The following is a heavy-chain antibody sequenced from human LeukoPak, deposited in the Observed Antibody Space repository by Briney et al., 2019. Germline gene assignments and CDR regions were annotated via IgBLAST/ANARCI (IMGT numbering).Heavy chain of an antibody. CDR2: TYYRSKWYN. CDR1: GDSVSSNSAA. CDR3: ARDGWSNYGALGYFDY. J-gene: IGHJ4*02. D-gene: IGHD4-11*01. V-gene: IGHV6-1*01. Sequence: SQTLSLTCAISGDSVSSNSAAWNWIRQSPSRGLEWLGRTYYRSKWYNDYAVSVKSRITINPDTSKNQFSLKLSSVTAADTAVYYCARDGWSNYGALGYFDYWGQGTLVTVSS.